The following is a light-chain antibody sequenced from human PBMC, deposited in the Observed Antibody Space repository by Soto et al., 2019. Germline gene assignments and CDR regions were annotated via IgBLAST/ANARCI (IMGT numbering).Light chain of an antibody. V-gene: IGLV2-14*01. Sequence: QSVLTQPASVSGSPGQSITISCTGTSSDVGGYIYVSWHQQHPGTAPKLMIYDVSNRPSGVSNRFSGSKSGNTASLTISGLQAEDEADYYCSSFTSSNTLVFGGGIKLTVL. CDR1: SSDVGGYIY. CDR3: SSFTSSNTLV. J-gene: IGLJ2*01. CDR2: DVS.